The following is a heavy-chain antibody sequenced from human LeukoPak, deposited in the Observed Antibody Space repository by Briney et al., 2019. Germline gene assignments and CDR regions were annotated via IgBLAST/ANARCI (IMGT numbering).Heavy chain of an antibody. V-gene: IGHV4-34*01. CDR2: IIQTGTT. CDR3: ARGPPTHYIDGSGYYYFDS. D-gene: IGHD3-22*01. Sequence: PETLSLTCAVYGGSLRGSFSGFSWGWIRQPPGKGLEADGEIIQTGTTNYNPSLKSRVTISVDTSKYHFSLRLNSGIGADTAVYYCARGPPTHYIDGSGYYYFDSWGQGTLVTVSS. CDR1: GGSLRGSFSGFS. J-gene: IGHJ4*02.